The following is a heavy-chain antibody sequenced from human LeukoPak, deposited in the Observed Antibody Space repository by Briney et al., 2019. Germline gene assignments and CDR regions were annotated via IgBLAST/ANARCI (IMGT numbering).Heavy chain of an antibody. J-gene: IGHJ4*02. Sequence: GGSMRLSCAASGFTFSSYGMHWVRQAPGKGLEWVAVISFDASNKYYADSVKGRFTISRDNSKNTLYLQMNSLRAEDTAVYYCAKDVDPFGSGSYVEGFDYWGQGTLVTVSS. V-gene: IGHV3-30*18. CDR2: ISFDASNK. D-gene: IGHD3-10*01. CDR1: GFTFSSYG. CDR3: AKDVDPFGSGSYVEGFDY.